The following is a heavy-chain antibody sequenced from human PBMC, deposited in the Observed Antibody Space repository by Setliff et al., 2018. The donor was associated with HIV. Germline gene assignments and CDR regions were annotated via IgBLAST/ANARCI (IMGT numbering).Heavy chain of an antibody. J-gene: IGHJ4*02. Sequence: VKVSCKASGGTFSSHAISWVRQAPGQGLEWMGGIISIFNRAVYAQKFQGRVTITADESTSTAYMDLSSLRSEDTAVYYCAKAVVGSGHYDSWGQGTAVTVSS. CDR3: AKAVVGSGHYDS. V-gene: IGHV1-69*01. D-gene: IGHD2-15*01. CDR1: GGTFSSHA. CDR2: IISIFNRA.